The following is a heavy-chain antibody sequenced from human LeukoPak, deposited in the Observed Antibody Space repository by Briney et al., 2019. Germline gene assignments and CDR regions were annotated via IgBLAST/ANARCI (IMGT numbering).Heavy chain of an antibody. CDR1: GFTFSSYS. CDR3: AKQLGYCSDGSCYFPY. D-gene: IGHD2-15*01. Sequence: GGSLRLSCAASGFTFSSYSMNWVRQAPGKGLEWVSAISNNGGYTYYADSVQGRFTISRDNSKSALCLQMNSLRAEDTAVYYCAKQLGYCSDGSCYFPYWGQGTLVTVSS. J-gene: IGHJ4*02. V-gene: IGHV3-23*01. CDR2: ISNNGGYT.